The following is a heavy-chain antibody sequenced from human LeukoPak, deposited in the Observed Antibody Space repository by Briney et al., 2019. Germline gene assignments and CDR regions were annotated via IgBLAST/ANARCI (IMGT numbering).Heavy chain of an antibody. CDR3: AKRSTSGSQRWFDP. J-gene: IGHJ5*02. V-gene: IGHV3-23*01. CDR2: ISASDGST. Sequence: GGSLRLSCAASGFTFNTYAMSWVRQAPGKGLEWVSSISASDGSTYYTDSVKGRFTISRDNSENTLYLQMNSLRAKDTAVYYCAKRSTSGSQRWFDPWGQGTLVTVSS. D-gene: IGHD1-26*01. CDR1: GFTFNTYA.